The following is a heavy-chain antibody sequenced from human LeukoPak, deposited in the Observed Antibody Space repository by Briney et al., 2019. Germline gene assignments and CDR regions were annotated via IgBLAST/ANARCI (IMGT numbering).Heavy chain of an antibody. CDR3: ARGYYYDSSRDGDY. D-gene: IGHD3-22*01. CDR2: WDDGSNK. V-gene: IGHV3-33*01. Sequence: WDDGSNKYYADSVKGGVTISRDNSKNTLYLQMNSLRAEDTAVYYCARGYYYDSSRDGDYWGQGTLVTVSS. J-gene: IGHJ4*02.